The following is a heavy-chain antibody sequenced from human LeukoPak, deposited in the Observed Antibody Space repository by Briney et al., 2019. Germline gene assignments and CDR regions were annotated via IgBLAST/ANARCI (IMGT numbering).Heavy chain of an antibody. J-gene: IGHJ4*02. CDR2: INPNGGAT. V-gene: IGHV1-46*01. Sequence: ASVKVSCKTSGYTFTSYYIHWVRQAPGQGLECMGIINPNGGATSYTQKFQGRVTMTRDTSTSTVYMDLSSLGSEDTAVYYCARVMVAWFGDKAFDYWGQGTLVTVSS. CDR3: ARVMVAWFGDKAFDY. CDR1: GYTFTSYY. D-gene: IGHD3-10*01.